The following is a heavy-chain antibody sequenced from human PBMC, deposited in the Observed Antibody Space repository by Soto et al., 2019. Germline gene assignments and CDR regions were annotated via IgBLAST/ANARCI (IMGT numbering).Heavy chain of an antibody. CDR1: GFTFSSYE. V-gene: IGHV3-48*03. CDR2: ISSSGSTI. J-gene: IGHJ4*02. Sequence: HPGGSLRLSCAASGFTFSSYEMNWVRQAPGKGLEWVSYISSSGSTIYYADSVKGRFTISRDNAKNSLYLQMNSLRAEDTAVYYCARGHPLYYYDSSGYYNYWGQGTLVTVSS. CDR3: ARGHPLYYYDSSGYYNY. D-gene: IGHD3-22*01.